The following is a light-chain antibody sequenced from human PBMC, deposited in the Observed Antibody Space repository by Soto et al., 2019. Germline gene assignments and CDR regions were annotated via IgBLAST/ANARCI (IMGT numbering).Light chain of an antibody. Sequence: QAVVTQPPSASGTPGQRVTISCSGSSSNIGTNTVNWYQQLPRTAPKLLIYSNDQRPSGVPDRFSGSKSGTSASLAISGLQSADEADYYCAAWDDSLNGVVCGGGTKVTVL. CDR1: SSNIGTNT. J-gene: IGLJ2*01. CDR2: SND. CDR3: AAWDDSLNGVV. V-gene: IGLV1-44*01.